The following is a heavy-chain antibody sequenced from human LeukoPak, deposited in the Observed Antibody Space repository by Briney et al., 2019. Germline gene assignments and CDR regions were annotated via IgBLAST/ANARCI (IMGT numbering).Heavy chain of an antibody. CDR3: AKDHTVNYYYGTDV. V-gene: IGHV3-23*01. Sequence: GGSLRLSCAASGFTFSSYAMSWVRQAPGKGLEWVSAISGSGGSTYYADFVKGRFTISRDNSKNTLYLQMNSLRAEDTAVYYCAKDHTVNYYYGTDVWGQGTTVTVSS. D-gene: IGHD4-17*01. CDR1: GFTFSSYA. J-gene: IGHJ6*02. CDR2: ISGSGGST.